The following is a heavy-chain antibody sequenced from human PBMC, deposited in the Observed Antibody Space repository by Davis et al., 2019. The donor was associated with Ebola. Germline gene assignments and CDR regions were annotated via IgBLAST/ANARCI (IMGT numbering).Heavy chain of an antibody. D-gene: IGHD4-11*01. CDR3: ARDDTGYSSNLGRFRDHPFDL. J-gene: IGHJ3*01. CDR2: INPSDGNT. Sequence: AASVKVSRKASGYTFTSYYMHWVRQAPGQGLEWMGIINPSDGNTNYAQKSQGRVTMTRDTSTTTVYMELSSLRSEDTAVYYCARDDTGYSSNLGRFRDHPFDLWGQGTMVTVSS. CDR1: GYTFTSYY. V-gene: IGHV1-46*01.